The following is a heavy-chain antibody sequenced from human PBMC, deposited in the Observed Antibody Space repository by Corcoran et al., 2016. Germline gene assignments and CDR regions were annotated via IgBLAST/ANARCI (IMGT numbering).Heavy chain of an antibody. V-gene: IGHV4-31*03. D-gene: IGHD4-17*01. Sequence: QVQLQESGPGLVKPSQTLSLTCTVSGGSISSGGDYWSWIRQHPGKGLEWIGYIHYSGYNYSNPSLGSRVTISLDTARNQFSLRLNSVTAEDTAVYFCARAMGYGFNSFDYWGQGTLVTVSS. CDR2: IHYSGYN. CDR1: GGSISSGGDY. CDR3: ARAMGYGFNSFDY. J-gene: IGHJ4*02.